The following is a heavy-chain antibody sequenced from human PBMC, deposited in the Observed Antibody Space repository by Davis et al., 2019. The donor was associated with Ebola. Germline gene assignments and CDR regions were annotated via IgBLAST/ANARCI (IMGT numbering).Heavy chain of an antibody. D-gene: IGHD4-17*01. V-gene: IGHV3-30*19. CDR1: GFTFSSYG. CDR2: IWYDGSNK. CDR3: ARGEGPMTSVTFEF. J-gene: IGHJ4*02. Sequence: GESLKISCAASGFTFSSYGMHWVRQAPGKGLEWVAVIWYDGSNKYYADSVKGRFTISRDNSKYTLYLQMNSLRPEDTGVYYCARGEGPMTSVTFEFWGQGTLVTVSS.